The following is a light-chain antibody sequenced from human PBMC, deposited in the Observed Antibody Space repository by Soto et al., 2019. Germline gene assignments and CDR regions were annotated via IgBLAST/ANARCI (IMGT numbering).Light chain of an antibody. Sequence: EVVMTQSPATLSVSPGERVTLSCRASKSVNSNLAWYQQKPVQPPRLLISGVSTRATGIPARFSGSGSGTEFTLTISSLQSEYFAVYFCQQYSERWTCGQGTKVDIK. V-gene: IGKV3-15*01. J-gene: IGKJ1*01. CDR2: GVS. CDR1: KSVNSN. CDR3: QQYSERWT.